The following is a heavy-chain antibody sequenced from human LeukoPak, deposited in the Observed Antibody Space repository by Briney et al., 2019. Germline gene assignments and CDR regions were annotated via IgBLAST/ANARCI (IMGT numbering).Heavy chain of an antibody. Sequence: GGSLRLSCAASEFTFSSYWMSWVRQAPGKGLEWVANIKQDGSEKYYVDSVKGRFTISRDNAKNSLYLQMNSLRAEDTAVYYCAKDLVGQGSSWPIYYFDYWGQGTLVTVSS. V-gene: IGHV3-7*01. CDR1: EFTFSSYW. CDR3: AKDLVGQGSSWPIYYFDY. D-gene: IGHD6-13*01. CDR2: IKQDGSEK. J-gene: IGHJ4*02.